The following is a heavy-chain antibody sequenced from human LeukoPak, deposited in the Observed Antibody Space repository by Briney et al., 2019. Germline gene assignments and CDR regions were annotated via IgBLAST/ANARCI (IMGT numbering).Heavy chain of an antibody. V-gene: IGHV1-18*01. CDR1: GYTFKSYD. J-gene: IGHJ3*01. Sequence: ASVKVSCKASGYTFKSYDISWVRQAPGHGLEWMGWISAYNGNTNYAQKLQGRVTMTTDTSTSKAYMELRSLRFDDTAVYYCASWSTVTTAFDVWGQGTMVTVSS. CDR3: ASWSTVTTAFDV. CDR2: ISAYNGNT. D-gene: IGHD4-17*01.